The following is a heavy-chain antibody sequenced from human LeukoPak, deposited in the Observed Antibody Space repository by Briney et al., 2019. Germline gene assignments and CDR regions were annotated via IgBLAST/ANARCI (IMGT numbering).Heavy chain of an antibody. CDR1: GGSISSYY. CDR2: IYTSGST. D-gene: IGHD3-10*01. Sequence: SETLSLTCTVSGGSISSYYWSWIRQPAGKGLEWIGRIYTSGSTNYNPSLKSRVTMSVDTSKNQFSLKLSSVTAADTAVYYCARDFLSPYGSGSHYFDYWGQGTLVTVSS. J-gene: IGHJ4*02. CDR3: ARDFLSPYGSGSHYFDY. V-gene: IGHV4-4*07.